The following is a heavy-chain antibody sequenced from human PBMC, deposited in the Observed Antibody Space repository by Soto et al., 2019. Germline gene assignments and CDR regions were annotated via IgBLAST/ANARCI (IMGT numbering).Heavy chain of an antibody. D-gene: IGHD2-15*01. CDR1: GYTFTGYF. J-gene: IGHJ5*02. CDR2: INPNSGAT. CDR3: ANLPPTPDWFDP. Sequence: QVQLVQYGAEVKKPGTSVKVSCKASGYTFTGYFIHWLRHAPGQGLEWMGRINPNSGATNYARKCQDRVTMTKDTTINTAYLELSSLRSDETAIYDVANLPPTPDWFDPWGQGTLVTVSS. V-gene: IGHV1-2*06.